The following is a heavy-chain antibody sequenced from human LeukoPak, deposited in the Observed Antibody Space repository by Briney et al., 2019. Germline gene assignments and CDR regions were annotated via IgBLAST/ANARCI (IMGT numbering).Heavy chain of an antibody. CDR3: ARDGVRRFGELNAFDI. J-gene: IGHJ3*02. D-gene: IGHD3-10*01. CDR1: GFTFSSYG. Sequence: GGSLRLSCAASGFTFSSYGMHWVRQAPGKGLEWVAVIWYDGSNKYYADSVKGRFTISRDNSKKTLYLQMNSLRAEDTAVYYCARDGVRRFGELNAFDIWGQGTMVTVSS. CDR2: IWYDGSNK. V-gene: IGHV3-33*01.